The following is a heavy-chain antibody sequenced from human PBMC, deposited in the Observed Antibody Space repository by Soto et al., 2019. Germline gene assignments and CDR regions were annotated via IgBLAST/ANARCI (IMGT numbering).Heavy chain of an antibody. V-gene: IGHV3-74*01. J-gene: IGHJ4*02. Sequence: GGSLRLSCAVSGFTFSAYWMHWVRQVPGKGLTWVSRISDDGSTATYADSVKGRFVISRDNAKNSLYLEMNTLRADDSGLYYCARGPRVSSTGTWAHWGRGTLVTVSS. D-gene: IGHD1-1*01. CDR1: GFTFSAYW. CDR2: ISDDGSTA. CDR3: ARGPRVSSTGTWAH.